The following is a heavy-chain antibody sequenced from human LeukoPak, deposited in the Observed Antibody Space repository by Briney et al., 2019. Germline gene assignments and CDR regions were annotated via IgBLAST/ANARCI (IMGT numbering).Heavy chain of an antibody. D-gene: IGHD3-22*01. Sequence: GGSLRLSCAASGLTFTSYAMSWVRQAPGKGLEWVSTITSSGASTYYADSVKGRFTISRDDSKNTLYLHMNSLRAEDTAIYYCAKFGSRGYYYVYFHHRGKGTLVTVSS. CDR2: ITSSGAST. CDR1: GLTFTSYA. V-gene: IGHV3-23*01. J-gene: IGHJ1*01. CDR3: AKFGSRGYYYVYFHH.